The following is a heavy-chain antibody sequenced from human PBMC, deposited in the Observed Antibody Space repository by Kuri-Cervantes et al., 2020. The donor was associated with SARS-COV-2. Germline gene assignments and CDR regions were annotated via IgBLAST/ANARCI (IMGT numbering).Heavy chain of an antibody. Sequence: GESLKISCAASGFTFSSYGMHWVRQAPGKGLEWVAVISYDGSNKYYADSVKGRFTISRDNSKNTLYLQMNSLRAEDTAVYYCAKEIRATTRFDAFDIWGQGTMVTVSS. CDR2: ISYDGSNK. V-gene: IGHV3-30*18. CDR1: GFTFSSYG. D-gene: IGHD1-26*01. J-gene: IGHJ3*02. CDR3: AKEIRATTRFDAFDI.